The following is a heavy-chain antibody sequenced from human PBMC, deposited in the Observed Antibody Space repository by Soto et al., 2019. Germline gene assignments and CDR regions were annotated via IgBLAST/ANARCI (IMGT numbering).Heavy chain of an antibody. Sequence: ASVKVYCKASGYNFCDFGITWVRQAPGQGLEWMGWISGKNGNTNYAQKVQGRVTLTADTSTRTAEDTAVYYCAKDFSGTPRGGVYYFDYWGQGPLVTVSS. J-gene: IGHJ4*02. D-gene: IGHD2-8*02. CDR2: ISGKNGNT. V-gene: IGHV1-18*04. CDR1: GYNFCDFG. CDR3: GGVYYFDY.